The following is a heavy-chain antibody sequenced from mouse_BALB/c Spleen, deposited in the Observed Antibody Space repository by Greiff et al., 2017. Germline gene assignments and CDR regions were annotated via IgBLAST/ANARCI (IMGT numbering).Heavy chain of an antibody. J-gene: IGHJ3*01. CDR2: ISSGSSTF. CDR3: ARGGIYYDYDGAWFAY. Sequence: EVKLMESGGGLVQPGGSRKLSCAASGFTFSSFGMHWVRQAPEKGLEWVAYISSGSSTFYYADTVKGRFTISRDNARNILYLQMSSLRSEDTAMYYCARGGIYYDYDGAWFAYWGQGTLVTVSA. D-gene: IGHD2-4*01. V-gene: IGHV5-17*02. CDR1: GFTFSSFG.